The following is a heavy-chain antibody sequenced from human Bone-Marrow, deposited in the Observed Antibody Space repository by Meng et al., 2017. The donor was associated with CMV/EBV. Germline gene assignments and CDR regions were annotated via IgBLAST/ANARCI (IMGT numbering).Heavy chain of an antibody. V-gene: IGHV4-34*01. D-gene: IGHD2-21*01. CDR3: ARGRIVVDL. CDR1: GGSFSGYY. CDR2: INHSGST. J-gene: IGHJ2*01. Sequence: ESLKISCAVYGGSFSGYYWSWIRQPPGKGLEWIGEINHSGSTNYNPSLKSRVTISVDTSKNQFSLKLSSVTAADTAVYYCARGRIVVDLWGRGTLVTVSS.